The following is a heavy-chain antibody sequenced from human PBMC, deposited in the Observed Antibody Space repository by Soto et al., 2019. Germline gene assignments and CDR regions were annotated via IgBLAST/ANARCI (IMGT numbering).Heavy chain of an antibody. Sequence: PGGSLRLSCATSGFTFSSYSMNWVRQAPGKGLGWVSSISSSSSYIYYGDSVRGRFTISRDNAKNSLSLQMNSLSAEDTAVYYCARDVGYCSGGSCYALYAFEFWGQGTLVTVSS. D-gene: IGHD2-15*01. CDR3: ARDVGYCSGGSCYALYAFEF. CDR1: GFTFSSYS. CDR2: ISSSSSYI. J-gene: IGHJ3*01. V-gene: IGHV3-21*01.